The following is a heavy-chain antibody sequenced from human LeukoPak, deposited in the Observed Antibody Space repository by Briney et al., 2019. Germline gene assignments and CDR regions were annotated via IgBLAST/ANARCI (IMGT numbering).Heavy chain of an antibody. J-gene: IGHJ5*02. CDR2: IIPILGIA. V-gene: IGHV1-69*04. D-gene: IGHD4-11*01. Sequence: SVTVSCKASGGTFSSYTNSWVRLAPGQGLELMGRIIPILGIANYAQKFQGRVTITADKSTSTAYMELSSLRSEDTAVYYCARDLGNYVVRWFDPWGQGTLVTVSS. CDR3: ARDLGNYVVRWFDP. CDR1: GGTFSSYT.